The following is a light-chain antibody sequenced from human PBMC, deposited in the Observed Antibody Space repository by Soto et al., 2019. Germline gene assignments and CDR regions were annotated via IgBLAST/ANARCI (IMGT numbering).Light chain of an antibody. Sequence: QSVLTQPPSASASLGASVTLTCTLSSDYSNYTVDWYQQRPGAGHRFVLRVGNGGIVASEGDGIPDGFTVLGSALSPSPTIKNIQIEHESDYDCWADLGSKNNCVYVFGTGTKLTVL. CDR2: VGNGGIVA. CDR3: WADLGSKNNCVYV. J-gene: IGLJ1*01. CDR1: SDYSNYT. V-gene: IGLV9-49*01.